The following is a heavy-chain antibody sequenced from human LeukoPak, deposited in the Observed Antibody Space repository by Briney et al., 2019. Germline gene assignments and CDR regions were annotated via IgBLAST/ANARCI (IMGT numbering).Heavy chain of an antibody. D-gene: IGHD2-15*01. J-gene: IGHJ4*02. CDR2: IKQDGSEK. CDR3: ARDLLSPYIVY. Sequence: GGSLRLSCAASGFTFSSYAMSWVRQAPGKGLEWVANIKQDGSEKYYVDSVKGRFTISRDNAKNSLYLQMNSLRAEDTAVYCCARDLLSPYIVYWGQGTLVTVSS. CDR1: GFTFSSYA. V-gene: IGHV3-7*01.